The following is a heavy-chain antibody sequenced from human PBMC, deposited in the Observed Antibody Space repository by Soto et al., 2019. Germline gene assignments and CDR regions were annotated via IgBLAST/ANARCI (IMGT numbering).Heavy chain of an antibody. J-gene: IGHJ4*02. D-gene: IGHD6-19*01. CDR2: MSFDGSIK. V-gene: IGHV3-30*18. CDR1: GFIFSSYG. Sequence: GGSLRLSCAASGFIFSSYGMNWVRQAPGKGLEWVAVMSFDGSIKYYADSVKGRFTISRDNSKNTLYLQMNSLRAEDTAVYYCAKDWSSGREDTFDYWGQGTLVTVSS. CDR3: AKDWSSGREDTFDY.